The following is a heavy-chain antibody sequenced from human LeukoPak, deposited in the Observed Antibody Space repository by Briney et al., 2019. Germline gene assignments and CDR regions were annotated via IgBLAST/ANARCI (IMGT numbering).Heavy chain of an antibody. V-gene: IGHV4-39*01. J-gene: IGHJ4*02. CDR2: IYDSGST. CDR1: GGSIRSSYYY. Sequence: PSETLSLTCTVSGGSIRSSYYYWGWIRQPPGKGLEWIGSIYDSGSTYYNPSLKSRVTISVDTSKNQFSLKLNSVTAADTAVYYCARSKGNYRSGGTCPGRLFDCWGQGTLVTVSS. CDR3: ARSKGNYRSGGTCPGRLFDC. D-gene: IGHD2-15*01.